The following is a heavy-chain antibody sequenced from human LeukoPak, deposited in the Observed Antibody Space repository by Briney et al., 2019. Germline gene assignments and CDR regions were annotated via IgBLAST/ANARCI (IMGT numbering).Heavy chain of an antibody. Sequence: GGSLRLSCAAPGFTYSNYAMHWVRQAPGKGLEWVSGINDNGGRTYYADSVKGRFTISRDNSENTLYLQMDSLRAEDTALYYCAKDTRDREAAASRGYYFDCWGQGTLVSVPS. V-gene: IGHV3-23*01. D-gene: IGHD6-13*01. CDR3: AKDTRDREAAASRGYYFDC. CDR1: GFTYSNYA. CDR2: INDNGGRT. J-gene: IGHJ4*02.